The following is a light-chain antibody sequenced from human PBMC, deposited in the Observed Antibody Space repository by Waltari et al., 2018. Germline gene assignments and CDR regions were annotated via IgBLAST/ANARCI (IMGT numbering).Light chain of an antibody. CDR1: SSDVGAYKL. CDR2: EVT. J-gene: IGLJ1*01. Sequence: QSALTPPASVSGSPGQSITIPCTGTSSDVGAYKLVSWYQKHPGKAPKLMIYEVTKRPSGVSSRFSASRSGNTASLTISGLQAEDEADYYCCSYNDGPYVFGTGTKVTVL. CDR3: CSYNDGPYV. V-gene: IGLV2-23*02.